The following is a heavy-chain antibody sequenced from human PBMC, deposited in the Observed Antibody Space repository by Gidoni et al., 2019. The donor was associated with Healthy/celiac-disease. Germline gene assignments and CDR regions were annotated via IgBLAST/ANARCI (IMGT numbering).Heavy chain of an antibody. Sequence: EVQLVESGGGLVKPGGSLRLSCAASGFTFSSYSMNWVRQAPGKGLEWVSSISSSSSYIYYADSVKGRFTISRDNAKNSLYLQMNSLRAEDTAVYYCARGYGDSMPPGAFDIWGQGTMVTVSS. D-gene: IGHD4-17*01. J-gene: IGHJ3*02. CDR1: GFTFSSYS. CDR3: ARGYGDSMPPGAFDI. V-gene: IGHV3-21*01. CDR2: ISSSSSYI.